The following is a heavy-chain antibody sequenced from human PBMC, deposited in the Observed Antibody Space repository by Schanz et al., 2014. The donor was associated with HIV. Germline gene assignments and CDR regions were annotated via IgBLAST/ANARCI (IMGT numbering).Heavy chain of an antibody. V-gene: IGHV3-23*01. CDR1: GFTFTNHA. D-gene: IGHD2-15*01. Sequence: EVQLLESGGGLAQPGGSLTLSCAASGFTFTNHALSWVRQAPGRGLEWVSTVIGSGVRTIYADSVKGRFTISRDNSKNTLSLHMNSLRVEDTAVYYCAKFGRLLGNFDDWGQGTLVTVSS. J-gene: IGHJ4*02. CDR3: AKFGRLLGNFDD. CDR2: VIGSGVRT.